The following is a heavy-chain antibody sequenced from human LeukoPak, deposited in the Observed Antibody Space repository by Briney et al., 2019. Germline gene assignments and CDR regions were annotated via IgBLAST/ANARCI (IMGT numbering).Heavy chain of an antibody. V-gene: IGHV4-4*07. J-gene: IGHJ4*02. CDR3: ARGISYYYDSSGYYYGY. D-gene: IGHD3-22*01. CDR2: IHTSGST. Sequence: SETLSLTCTVSGGSISSYYWSWIRQPAGKGLEWIGRIHTSGSTNYNPSLKSRVTMSVDTSKNQFSLKLSSVTAADTAVYYCARGISYYYDSSGYYYGYWGQGTLVTVSS. CDR1: GGSISSYY.